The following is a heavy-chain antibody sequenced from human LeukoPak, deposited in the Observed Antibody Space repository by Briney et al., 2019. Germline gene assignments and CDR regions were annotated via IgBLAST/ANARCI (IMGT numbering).Heavy chain of an antibody. Sequence: AGGSLRLSCAASGFTFSSYGMHWVRQAPGKGLEWVAVISYDGSNKYYADSVKGRFTISRDNSKNTLYLQMNSLRAEDTAVYYCAKDRRGSGSYLDYWGQGTLVTVSS. V-gene: IGHV3-30*18. D-gene: IGHD1-26*01. CDR3: AKDRRGSGSYLDY. CDR2: ISYDGSNK. J-gene: IGHJ4*02. CDR1: GFTFSSYG.